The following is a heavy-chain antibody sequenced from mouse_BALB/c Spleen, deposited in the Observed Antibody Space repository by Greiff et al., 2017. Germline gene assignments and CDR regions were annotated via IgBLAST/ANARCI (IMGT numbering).Heavy chain of an antibody. CDR3: ARRRPGAMDY. J-gene: IGHJ4*01. CDR2: ISSGSSTI. CDR1: GFTFSSFG. Sequence: DVKLVESGGGLVQPGGSRKLSCAASGFTFSSFGMHWVRQAPEKGLEWVAYISSGSSTIYYADTVKGRFTISRDNPKNTLFLQMTSLRSEDTAMYYCARRRPGAMDYWGQGTSVTVSS. V-gene: IGHV5-17*02. D-gene: IGHD1-2*01.